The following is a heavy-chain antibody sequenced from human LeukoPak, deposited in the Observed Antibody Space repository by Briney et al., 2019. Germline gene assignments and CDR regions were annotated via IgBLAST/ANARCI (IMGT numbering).Heavy chain of an antibody. J-gene: IGHJ4*02. CDR1: GFTFSSYG. CDR3: AKDGDYYDSSGYFR. Sequence: PGRSLRLSCAASGFTFSSYGMHWVRQAPGKGLEWVAVISYDGSNKYYADSVKGRFTISRDNSKNTLYLQMNSLRAEDTAVYYCAKDGDYYDSSGYFRWGQGTLVTVSS. CDR2: ISYDGSNK. V-gene: IGHV3-30*18. D-gene: IGHD3-22*01.